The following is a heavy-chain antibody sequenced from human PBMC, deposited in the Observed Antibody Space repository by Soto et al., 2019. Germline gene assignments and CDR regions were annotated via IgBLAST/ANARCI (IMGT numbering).Heavy chain of an antibody. D-gene: IGHD5-18*01. V-gene: IGHV4-4*02. CDR3: ARALDTAMVTGFDY. J-gene: IGHJ4*02. CDR2: IYHSGSI. CDR1: GGSISSSNW. Sequence: SETLSLTCAVSGGSISSSNWWSWVRQPPGKGLEWIGEIYHSGSINYNPSLKSRVTISVDKSKNQFSLKLSSVTAADTAVYYCARALDTAMVTGFDYWGQGTLVTVSS.